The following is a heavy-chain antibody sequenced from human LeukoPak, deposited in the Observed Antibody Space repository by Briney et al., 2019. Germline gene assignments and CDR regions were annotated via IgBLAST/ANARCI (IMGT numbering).Heavy chain of an antibody. V-gene: IGHV3-66*01. CDR2: IYSGGST. CDR1: GFTVSSNY. J-gene: IGHJ3*02. Sequence: GGSLRLSCAASGFTVSSNYMSWVRQAPGKGLEWVSVIYSGGSTYYADSVKGRFTISRDNSKNTLYLQMNSLRAEDTAVYYCARERAIAVADTSFDIWGQGTMVTVSS. D-gene: IGHD6-19*01. CDR3: ARERAIAVADTSFDI.